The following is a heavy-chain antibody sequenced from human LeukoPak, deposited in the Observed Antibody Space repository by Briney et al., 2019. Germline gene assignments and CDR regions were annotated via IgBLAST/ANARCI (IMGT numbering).Heavy chain of an antibody. CDR3: ARAPTYYYDSSGYLIYYYYYMDV. Sequence: GGPLRLSCAASGFTFDDYGMSWVRQAPGKGLEWVSGINWNGGSTGYADSVKGRFTISRDNAKNSLYLQMNSLRAEDTALYYCARAPTYYYDSSGYLIYYYYYMDVWGKGTTVTVSS. CDR2: INWNGGST. CDR1: GFTFDDYG. V-gene: IGHV3-20*04. D-gene: IGHD3-22*01. J-gene: IGHJ6*03.